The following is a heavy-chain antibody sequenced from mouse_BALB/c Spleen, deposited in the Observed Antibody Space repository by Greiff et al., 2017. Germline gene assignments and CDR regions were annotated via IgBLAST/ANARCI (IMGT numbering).Heavy chain of an antibody. J-gene: IGHJ3*01. CDR2: ILPGSGST. CDR3: AKGRGSSGPFAY. D-gene: IGHD3-1*01. CDR1: GYTFSSYW. Sequence: QVQLKESGAELMKPGASVKISCKATGYTFSSYWIEWVKQRPGHGLEWIGEILPGSGSTNYNEKFKGKATFTADTSSNTAYMQLSSLTSEDSAVYYCAKGRGSSGPFAYWGQGTLVTVSA. V-gene: IGHV1-9*01.